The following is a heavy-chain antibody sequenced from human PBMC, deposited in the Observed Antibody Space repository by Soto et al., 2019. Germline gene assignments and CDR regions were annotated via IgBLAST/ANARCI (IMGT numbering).Heavy chain of an antibody. CDR3: ARSTVTTLFDY. J-gene: IGHJ4*02. D-gene: IGHD4-17*01. V-gene: IGHV4-34*01. CDR2: INHSGST. Sequence: QVQLQQWGAGILKRSETLSLTCAVYGGSFSGYYWSWIRQPPGKGLEWIGEINHSGSTNYNPSLKSRVTISVDTSKNQFSLKLSSVTAADTAVYYCARSTVTTLFDYWGQGTLVTVSS. CDR1: GGSFSGYY.